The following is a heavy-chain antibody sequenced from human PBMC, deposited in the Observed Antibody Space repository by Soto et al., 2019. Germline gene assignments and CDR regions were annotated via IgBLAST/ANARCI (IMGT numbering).Heavy chain of an antibody. CDR3: AHRASLRCNWDGDYFAS. CDR1: GFSLSTSGVG. V-gene: IGHV2-5*02. J-gene: IGHJ4*02. D-gene: IGHD1-1*01. CDR2: IYWDDDK. Sequence: SGPTLVNPTQTLTLTCIFSGFSLSTSGVGVGWIRQPPGKALEWLAFIYWDDDKRYNPSLRSRLTITKDTSRHQVALTMTNMDPVDTATYFCAHRASLRCNWDGDYFASSGQRALVTGSS.